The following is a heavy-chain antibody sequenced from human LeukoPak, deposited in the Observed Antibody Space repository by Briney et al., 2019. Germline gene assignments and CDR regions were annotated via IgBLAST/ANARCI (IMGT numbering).Heavy chain of an antibody. D-gene: IGHD6-6*01. CDR1: GFTFSSYA. CDR3: TTRETSSSSRY. CDR2: IKSKTDGGTT. Sequence: PGGSLRLSCAASGFTFSSYAMSWVRQAPGKGLEWVGRIKSKTDGGTTDYAAPVKGRFTISRDDSKNTLYLQMNSLKTEDTAVYYCTTRETSSSSRYWGQGTLVTVSS. V-gene: IGHV3-15*01. J-gene: IGHJ4*02.